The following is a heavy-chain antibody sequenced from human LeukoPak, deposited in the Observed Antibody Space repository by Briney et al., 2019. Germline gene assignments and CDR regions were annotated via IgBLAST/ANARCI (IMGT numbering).Heavy chain of an antibody. CDR3: ARDRLNYDILTGYYNSYYYYYMDV. CDR2: IAGDGGSI. V-gene: IGHV3-74*01. J-gene: IGHJ6*03. CDR1: GFTFSDYW. Sequence: GGSLRLSCAASGFTFSDYWMHWVRDAPGKGLMWVARIAGDGGSISYADSVKGRFTISRDNAKNSLYLQMNSLRAEDTAVYYCARDRLNYDILTGYYNSYYYYYMDVWGKGTTVTVSS. D-gene: IGHD3-9*01.